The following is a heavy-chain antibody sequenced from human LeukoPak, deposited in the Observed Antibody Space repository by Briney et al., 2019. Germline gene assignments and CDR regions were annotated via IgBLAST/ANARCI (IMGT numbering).Heavy chain of an antibody. CDR2: IYYSGST. J-gene: IGHJ3*02. V-gene: IGHV4-59*01. CDR1: GGSISSYY. CDR3: ARPYSSGWRGAFDI. Sequence: PSETLSLTCTVPGGSISSYYWSWIRQPPDKGLEWIGNIYYSGSTNYNPSLKSRVTISVDTSKNQFSLRLSSVTAADTAVYYCARPYSSGWRGAFDIWGQGTMVTVSS. D-gene: IGHD6-25*01.